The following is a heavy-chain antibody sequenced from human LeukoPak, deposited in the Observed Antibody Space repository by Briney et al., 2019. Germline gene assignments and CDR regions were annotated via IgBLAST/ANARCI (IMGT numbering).Heavy chain of an antibody. CDR1: GDSVSSNSAT. J-gene: IGHJ4*02. CDR2: TYYRSKWYN. CDR3: ARDLARDGGHSYGMVDY. V-gene: IGHV6-1*01. D-gene: IGHD5-18*01. Sequence: SPTLSLTCALSGDSVSSNSATWNWIRQSPSRGLEWLGSTYYRSKWYNDYAESVKSRITINLDTSKNQFSLQLNSVTPEDTAGYCCARDLARDGGHSYGMVDYWGQGTLVTVSS.